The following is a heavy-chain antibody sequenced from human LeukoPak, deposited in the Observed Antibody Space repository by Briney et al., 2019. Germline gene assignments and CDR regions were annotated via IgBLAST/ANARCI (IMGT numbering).Heavy chain of an antibody. J-gene: IGHJ4*02. CDR3: ARPSPPGDGYNPPDH. D-gene: IGHD5-24*01. CDR1: GFNFDNFA. V-gene: IGHV3-30*04. Sequence: GKSLTLSCVVSGFNFDNFAMHWVRQPSGKGLEWVAVISHDGRTKYYADSMKGRITISRDNSKNTLFLQMNNLRSEDTAVYFCARPSPPGDGYNPPDHWGQGTLVTVSS. CDR2: ISHDGRTK.